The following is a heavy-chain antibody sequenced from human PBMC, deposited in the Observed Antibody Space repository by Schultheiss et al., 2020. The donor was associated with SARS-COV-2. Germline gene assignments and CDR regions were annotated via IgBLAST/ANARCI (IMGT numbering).Heavy chain of an antibody. CDR2: IYYSGST. V-gene: IGHV4-59*12. CDR1: GGSISSYY. D-gene: IGHD6-6*01. CDR3: ARSGKGDSSSPAGWD. J-gene: IGHJ4*02. Sequence: SETLSLTCTVSGGSISSYYWSWIRQPPGKGLEWIGYIYYSGSTNYNPSLKSRVTISVDTSKNQFPLKLSSVTAADTAVYYCARSGKGDSSSPAGWDWGQGTLVTVSS.